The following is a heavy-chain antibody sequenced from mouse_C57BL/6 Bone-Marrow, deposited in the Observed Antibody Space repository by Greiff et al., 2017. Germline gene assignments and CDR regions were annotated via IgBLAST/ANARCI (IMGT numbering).Heavy chain of an antibody. Sequence: EVQLMESGEGLVKPGGSLKLSCAASGFTFSSYAMSWVRQTPEKRLEWVAYISSGGDYIYYADTVKGRFTISRDNARNTLYLQMSGLKSEDTAMYYSVTAVVDYAMDYWGQGTSVTVSS. CDR1: GFTFSSYA. V-gene: IGHV5-9-1*02. J-gene: IGHJ4*01. CDR2: ISSGGDYI. D-gene: IGHD1-1*01. CDR3: VTAVVDYAMDY.